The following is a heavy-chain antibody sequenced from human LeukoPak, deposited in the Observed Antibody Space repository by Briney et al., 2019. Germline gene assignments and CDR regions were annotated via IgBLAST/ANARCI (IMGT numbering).Heavy chain of an antibody. CDR2: ISYDGSNK. V-gene: IGHV3-30-3*01. D-gene: IGHD3-3*01. CDR3: ARVGGRFLEWLYYGMDV. J-gene: IGHJ6*02. Sequence: GRSLRLSCAASGFTFSSYAMHWVRQAPGKGLEWVAVISYDGSNKYYADSVKGRFTISRDNSKNTLYLQMNSLRAEDTAVYCCARVGGRFLEWLYYGMDVWGQGTTVTVSS. CDR1: GFTFSSYA.